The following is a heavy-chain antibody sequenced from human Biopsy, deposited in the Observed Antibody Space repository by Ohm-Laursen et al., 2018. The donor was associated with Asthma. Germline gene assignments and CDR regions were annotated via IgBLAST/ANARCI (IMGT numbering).Heavy chain of an antibody. Sequence: SLRLSCTASGFTFSTSWMTWVRQAPGKGLEWVALISSDGHNKYYKDSVKGRFTISRDNSKLRLYLEINSLRVEDSAVYYCARESGQDSGGTGAFDRWGQGIMVAASS. CDR1: GFTFSTSW. D-gene: IGHD4-23*01. CDR3: ARESGQDSGGTGAFDR. CDR2: ISSDGHNK. V-gene: IGHV3-30*03. J-gene: IGHJ3*02.